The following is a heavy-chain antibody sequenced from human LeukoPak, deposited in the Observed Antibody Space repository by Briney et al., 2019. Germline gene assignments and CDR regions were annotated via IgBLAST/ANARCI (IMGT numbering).Heavy chain of an antibody. CDR1: GFTFSNAW. V-gene: IGHV3-15*01. Sequence: GGSLRLSYAASGFTFSNAWMSWVRQAPGKGLEWVGRIKSKTDGGTTDYAAPVKGRFTISRDDSKNTLYLQMNSLKTEDTAVYYCTTEILDIVVVVAATSLDYWGQGTLVTVSS. CDR3: TTEILDIVVVVAATSLDY. D-gene: IGHD2-15*01. CDR2: IKSKTDGGTT. J-gene: IGHJ4*02.